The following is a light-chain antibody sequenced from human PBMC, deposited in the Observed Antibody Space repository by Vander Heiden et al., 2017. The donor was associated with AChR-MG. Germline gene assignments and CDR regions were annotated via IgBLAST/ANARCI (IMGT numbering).Light chain of an antibody. J-gene: IGLJ2*01. CDR2: KDT. CDR3: QSADSSGTYVV. CDR1: ALPKQY. V-gene: IGLV3-25*03. Sequence: YELPQPPSVSASPGQPARITCSGDALPKQYAYWYQQRPGQAPVLVIYKDTERPSGIPERFSGSSSETTVTLTISGVQAEDEADYYCQSADSSGTYVVFGGGTKLTVL.